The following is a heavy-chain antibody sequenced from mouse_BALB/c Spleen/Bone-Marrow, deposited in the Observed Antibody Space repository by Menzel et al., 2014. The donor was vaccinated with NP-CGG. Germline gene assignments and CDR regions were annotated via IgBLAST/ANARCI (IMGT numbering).Heavy chain of an antibody. Sequence: LVESGAELAKPGASVKMSCKASGYTFTSYWMHWVKQRPGQGLEWIGYINPSTGYTEYNQKFKDKATLTADKSSSTAYMQLSSLTSEDSAVYYCARRDYWYLDVWGAGTTVTVSS. CDR2: INPSTGYT. CDR1: GYTFTSYW. V-gene: IGHV1-7*01. CDR3: ARRDYWYLDV. J-gene: IGHJ1*01.